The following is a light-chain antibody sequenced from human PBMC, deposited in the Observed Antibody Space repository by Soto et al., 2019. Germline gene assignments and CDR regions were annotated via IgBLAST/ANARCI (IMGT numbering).Light chain of an antibody. Sequence: EIVLTQSPATLSLSPGERATLSCRASQSVSSYLAWYQQKPGQAPRLLIYDASGRATGIPARFSGSGSGTDLTLPISRLEPEDFAVYYCQQRSNWLFTFGPGTKVDIK. V-gene: IGKV3-11*01. CDR2: DAS. CDR3: QQRSNWLFT. J-gene: IGKJ3*01. CDR1: QSVSSY.